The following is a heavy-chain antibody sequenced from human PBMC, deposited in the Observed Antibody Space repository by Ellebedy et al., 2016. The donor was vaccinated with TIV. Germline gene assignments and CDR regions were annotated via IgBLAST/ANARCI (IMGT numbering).Heavy chain of an antibody. V-gene: IGHV1-18*01. D-gene: IGHD1-26*01. Sequence: ASVKVSCXASGYTFTSYGISWVRQAPGQGLEWMGWISAYNGNTNYAQKLQGRVTMTTDTSTSTAYMELRSLRSDDTAVYYCARVAGWELEEGLDYWGQGTLVTVSS. J-gene: IGHJ4*02. CDR1: GYTFTSYG. CDR3: ARVAGWELEEGLDY. CDR2: ISAYNGNT.